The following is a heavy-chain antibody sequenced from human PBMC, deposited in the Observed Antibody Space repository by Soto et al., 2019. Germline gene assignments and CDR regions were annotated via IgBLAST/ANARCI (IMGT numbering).Heavy chain of an antibody. CDR1: GYTFTSYD. V-gene: IGHV1-8*01. J-gene: IGHJ4*02. Sequence: XSVKVSCKASGYTFTSYDINWVRQATGQGLEWMGWINPNSGNTCYAQKFQGRVTMTRNTSISTAYMELSSLRSEDTAVYYCARGPRGYSGYEYNYWGQGTLVTGSS. CDR2: INPNSGNT. D-gene: IGHD5-12*01. CDR3: ARGPRGYSGYEYNY.